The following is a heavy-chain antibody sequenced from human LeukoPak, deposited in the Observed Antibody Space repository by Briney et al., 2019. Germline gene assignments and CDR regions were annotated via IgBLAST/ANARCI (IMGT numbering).Heavy chain of an antibody. CDR3: ARGGIAADGHDFDI. CDR2: IYYSGST. J-gene: IGHJ3*02. D-gene: IGHD6-13*01. Sequence: SVTLSLTCTVSGGSISSYYWSWLRQPPGKGREWIGYIYYSGSTNYNPSLKSRVTISVDTSKNQFSLKPSSAAAPDTAVYYCARGGIAADGHDFDIWGQGTMVTVSS. V-gene: IGHV4-59*01. CDR1: GGSISSYY.